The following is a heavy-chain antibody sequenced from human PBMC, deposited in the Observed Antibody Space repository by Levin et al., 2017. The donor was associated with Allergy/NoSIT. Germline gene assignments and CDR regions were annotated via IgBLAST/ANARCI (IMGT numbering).Heavy chain of an antibody. CDR1: GYTFTGYY. V-gene: IGHV1-2*02. Sequence: GESLKISCKASGYTFTGYYMHWVRQAPGQGLEWMGWINPNSGGTNYAQKFQGRVTMTRDTSISTAYMELSRLRSDDTAVYYCARARYYGSGRINYYYGMDVWGQGTTVTVSS. CDR2: INPNSGGT. CDR3: ARARYYGSGRINYYYGMDV. D-gene: IGHD3-10*01. J-gene: IGHJ6*02.